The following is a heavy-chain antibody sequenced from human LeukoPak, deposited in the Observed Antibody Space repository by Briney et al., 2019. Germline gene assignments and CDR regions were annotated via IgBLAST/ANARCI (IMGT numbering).Heavy chain of an antibody. V-gene: IGHV3-23*01. D-gene: IGHD2-15*01. CDR3: AKRSGGSLYYFDY. J-gene: IGHJ4*02. CDR1: GFTFSSYA. CDR2: ISGSGDNT. Sequence: GGSLRLSCAAPGFTFSSYAMSWVRQAPGKGLEWVSAISGSGDNTYYADSVKGRFTISRDNSKNTLYLQMNSLRAEDTAIYYCAKRSGGSLYYFDYWGQGTLVTVSS.